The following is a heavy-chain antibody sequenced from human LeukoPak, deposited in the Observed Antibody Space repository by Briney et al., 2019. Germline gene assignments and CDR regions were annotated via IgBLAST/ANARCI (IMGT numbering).Heavy chain of an antibody. D-gene: IGHD2-15*01. J-gene: IGHJ6*02. CDR1: GYTFTSYA. V-gene: IGHV7-4-1*02. CDR2: INTNTGNP. CDR3: ARTGPAQYCSGGSCYSYYYYGMDV. Sequence: ASVKVSCKASGYTFTSYAMNWVRQAPGQGLEWMGWINTNTGNPTYAQGFTGRFVFSLDTSVSTAYLQISSLKAEDTAVYYCARTGPAQYCSGGSCYSYYYYGMDVWGQGTTVTVSS.